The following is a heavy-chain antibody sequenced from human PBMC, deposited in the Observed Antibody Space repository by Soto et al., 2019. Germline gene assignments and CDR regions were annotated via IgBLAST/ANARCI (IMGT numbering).Heavy chain of an antibody. CDR1: GFTFDDYT. J-gene: IGHJ4*02. V-gene: IGHV3-43*01. Sequence: PGGSLRLSCAASGFTFDDYTMHWVRQRPGKGLEWVSLISWDGGSTFYADFVKGRFTISRDNSKNSLYLQMNGLTTEDTALYHCVKAGAYTTSSNFDYWGQGTLVTVSS. D-gene: IGHD6-6*01. CDR3: VKAGAYTTSSNFDY. CDR2: ISWDGGST.